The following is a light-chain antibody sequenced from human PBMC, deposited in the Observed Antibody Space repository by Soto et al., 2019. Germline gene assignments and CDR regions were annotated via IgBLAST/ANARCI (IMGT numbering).Light chain of an antibody. CDR3: QQRSNWPPIT. Sequence: VVMTQSPDSLAVSLGERATINCKSSQSVLYSSNNKNYLAWYQQKPGQPPNLLIYWASTRKSGVPDRFSGSGSGTDFTLTISSLEPEDFAVYYCQQRSNWPPITFGQGTRLEIK. V-gene: IGKV4-1*01. CDR2: WAS. J-gene: IGKJ5*01. CDR1: QSVLYSSNNKNY.